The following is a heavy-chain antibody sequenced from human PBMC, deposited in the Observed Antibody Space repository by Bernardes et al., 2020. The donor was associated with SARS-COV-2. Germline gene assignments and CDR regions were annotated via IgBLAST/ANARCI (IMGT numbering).Heavy chain of an antibody. J-gene: IGHJ4*02. D-gene: IGHD6-13*01. CDR1: GFTFSSYW. CDR3: AKLGYSSRDGDLHFDS. CDR2: VRNSGTT. Sequence: GSLRLSCAASGFTFSSYWMSWVRQAPGKGLEWVSGVRNSGTTDYADPVKGRLTVSRDNSKNTLYLQMNSLRAEDTAIYYCAKLGYSSRDGDLHFDSWGQGTLVTVSS. V-gene: IGHV3-23*01.